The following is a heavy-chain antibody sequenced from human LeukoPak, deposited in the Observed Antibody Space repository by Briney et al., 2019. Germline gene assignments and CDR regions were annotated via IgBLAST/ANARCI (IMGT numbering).Heavy chain of an antibody. Sequence: GASVKVSCKASGYTFTSYGISWVRQAPGQGLEWMGWISAYNGNTNYAQKLQGRVTMTRDTSTSTVYMELSSLRSEDTAVYYCARESTRLIGMVRDPWDYWGQGTLVTVSS. CDR1: GYTFTSYG. J-gene: IGHJ4*02. D-gene: IGHD3-10*01. V-gene: IGHV1-18*01. CDR2: ISAYNGNT. CDR3: ARESTRLIGMVRDPWDY.